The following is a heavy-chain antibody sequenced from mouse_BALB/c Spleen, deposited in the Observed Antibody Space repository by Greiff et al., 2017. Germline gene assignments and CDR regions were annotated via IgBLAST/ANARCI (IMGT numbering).Heavy chain of an antibody. J-gene: IGHJ4*01. CDR1: GYTFTSYW. D-gene: IGHD2-5*01. V-gene: IGHV1-7*01. Sequence: QVQLKESGAELAKPGASVKMSCKASGYTFTSYWMHWVKQRPGQGLEWIGYINPSTGYTEYNQKFKDKATLTADKSSSTAYMQLSSLTSEDSAVYYCARSKIYYAMDYWGQGTSVTVSS. CDR2: INPSTGYT. CDR3: ARSKIYYAMDY.